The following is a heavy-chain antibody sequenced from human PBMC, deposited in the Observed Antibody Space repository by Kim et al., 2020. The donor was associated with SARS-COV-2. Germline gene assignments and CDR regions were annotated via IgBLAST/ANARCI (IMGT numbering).Heavy chain of an antibody. J-gene: IGHJ4*02. CDR3: ASHSLRYFDWLLFL. CDR1: GFTVSSNY. CDR2: IYSGGST. V-gene: IGHV3-66*02. Sequence: GGSLRLSCAASGFTVSSNYMSWVRQAPGKGLEWVSVIYSGGSTYYADSVKGRFTISRDNSKNTLYLQMNSLRAEDTAVYYCASHSLRYFDWLLFLWGQGTLVTVSS. D-gene: IGHD3-9*01.